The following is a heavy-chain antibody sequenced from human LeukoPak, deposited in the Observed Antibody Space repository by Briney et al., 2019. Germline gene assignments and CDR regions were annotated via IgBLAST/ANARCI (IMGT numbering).Heavy chain of an antibody. D-gene: IGHD2-15*01. V-gene: IGHV3-23*01. CDR1: GFTFSSYA. CDR2: ISGSGGST. CDR3: AKRRQDIVVVVAATHYYYYMDV. J-gene: IGHJ6*03. Sequence: GGSLRLSCAASGFTFSSYAMSWVRQAPGKGLEWASAISGSGGSTYYAASLKGRFTISRDNSKNTLYLQMNSLRAEDTAVYYCAKRRQDIVVVVAATHYYYYMDVWGKGTTVTVSS.